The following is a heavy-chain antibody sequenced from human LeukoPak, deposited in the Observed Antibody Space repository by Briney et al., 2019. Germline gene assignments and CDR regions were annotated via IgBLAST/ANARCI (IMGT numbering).Heavy chain of an antibody. D-gene: IGHD2-2*01. CDR3: AKDLGYCSCTSCYGRGLNV. V-gene: IGHV3-30*18. CDR2: ISYDGSNK. CDR1: GFTFSSYG. Sequence: PGGSLRLSCAASGFTFSSYGMHWVRQAPGKGLEWVAVISYDGSNKYYADSVKGRFTISRDNSKNTLYLQMNSLRAEDTAVYYCAKDLGYCSCTSCYGRGLNVWGQGTTVTVSS. J-gene: IGHJ6*02.